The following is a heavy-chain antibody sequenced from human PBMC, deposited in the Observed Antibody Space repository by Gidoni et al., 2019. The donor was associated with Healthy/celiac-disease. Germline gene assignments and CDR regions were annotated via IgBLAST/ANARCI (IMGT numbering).Heavy chain of an antibody. CDR2: LYYSGST. J-gene: IGHJ4*02. Sequence: QVQLQESGPGRVKPSKTTSLSRTGSGGSIRSGGYSWRWIRQPPGKGLEWIGYLYYSGSTYYNPSLKRRVTISVDTSKNQFSLKLSSVTAADTAVYYCARDLRGTVMDYWGQGTLVTVSS. D-gene: IGHD4-17*01. CDR1: GGSIRSGGYS. CDR3: ARDLRGTVMDY. V-gene: IGHV4-30-4*01.